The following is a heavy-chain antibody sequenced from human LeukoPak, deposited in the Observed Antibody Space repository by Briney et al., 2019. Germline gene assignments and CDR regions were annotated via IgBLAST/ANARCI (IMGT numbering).Heavy chain of an antibody. CDR2: INPNSGGT. V-gene: IGHV1-2*02. D-gene: IGHD2-21*02. Sequence: ASVKVSCRAFGYTFTSYARNWVRQAPGQGLEWMGCINPNSGGTNYAQKFQGRVTMTRDTSISTAYMELSRLRSDDTAVYYCARGPAYCGGDCEQVYWGQGTLVTVSS. J-gene: IGHJ4*02. CDR3: ARGPAYCGGDCEQVY. CDR1: GYTFTSYA.